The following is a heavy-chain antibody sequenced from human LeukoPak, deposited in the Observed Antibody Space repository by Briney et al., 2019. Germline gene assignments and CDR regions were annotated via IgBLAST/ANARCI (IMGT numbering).Heavy chain of an antibody. D-gene: IGHD6-13*01. V-gene: IGHV3-23*01. CDR3: AILPGYSSGWYEVNY. J-gene: IGHJ4*02. CDR2: ISGSGGST. Sequence: GGSLRLSCAASGFTFSSYAMSWVRQAPGKGLEWVSGISGSGGSTYYADSVKGRFTISRDNSRNTLYLQMNSPRAEDTAVYYGAILPGYSSGWYEVNYWGQGTLVTVSS. CDR1: GFTFSSYA.